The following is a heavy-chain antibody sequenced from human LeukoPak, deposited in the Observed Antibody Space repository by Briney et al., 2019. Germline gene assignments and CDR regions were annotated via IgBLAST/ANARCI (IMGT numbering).Heavy chain of an antibody. V-gene: IGHV1-2*02. Sequence: ASVKGSCKASGYTFTGYYMHWVRQAPGQGLEWMGWINPNSGGTNYAQKFQGRVTMTRDTSISTAYMQLSRLRSDDTAVYYCARDFGYFDWLRRLNWFDPWGQGTLVTVSS. CDR2: INPNSGGT. CDR1: GYTFTGYY. J-gene: IGHJ5*02. CDR3: ARDFGYFDWLRRLNWFDP. D-gene: IGHD3-9*01.